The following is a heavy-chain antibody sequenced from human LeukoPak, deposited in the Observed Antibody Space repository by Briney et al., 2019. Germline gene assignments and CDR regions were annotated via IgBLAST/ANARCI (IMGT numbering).Heavy chain of an antibody. CDR1: GYTFTGYY. D-gene: IGHD1-26*01. Sequence: GASVKVSCKASGYTFTGYYMHWVRQAPGQRLEWMGWINPNSGDTNYAQKFQGRVTMTRDTSISTAYMELSSLTSDDTAVYYCARDAWLVGATNLYYFDYWGRGTLVTVSS. J-gene: IGHJ4*02. V-gene: IGHV1-2*02. CDR2: INPNSGDT. CDR3: ARDAWLVGATNLYYFDY.